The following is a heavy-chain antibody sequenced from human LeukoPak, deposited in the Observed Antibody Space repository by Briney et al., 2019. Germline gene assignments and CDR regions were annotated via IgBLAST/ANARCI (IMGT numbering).Heavy chain of an antibody. J-gene: IGHJ4*02. V-gene: IGHV1-2*06. D-gene: IGHD6-13*01. CDR1: GYTFTGYY. CDR2: INPNSGGT. Sequence: GASVKVSCKASGYTFTGYYMHWVRQAPGQGLEWMGRINPNSGGTNYAQKFQGRVTMTRDTSISTAYMELSRLRSDDTAVHYCARGPSRLYSSSWSSDYWGQGTLVTVSS. CDR3: ARGPSRLYSSSWSSDY.